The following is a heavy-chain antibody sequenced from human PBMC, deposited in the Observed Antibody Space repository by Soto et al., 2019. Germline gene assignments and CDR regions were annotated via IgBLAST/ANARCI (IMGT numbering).Heavy chain of an antibody. CDR1: GFTFSSYG. Sequence: QVQLVESGGGVGQPGRSLRLSCAASGFTFSSYGMHWVRQAPGKGLEWVAGISYDGSKKYYADSVKGRFTISRDNSKNTLYLQMNSLRAEDTAVYYCAKDKHIVVVTAPFDYWGQGTLVTVSS. V-gene: IGHV3-30*18. J-gene: IGHJ4*02. D-gene: IGHD2-21*02. CDR3: AKDKHIVVVTAPFDY. CDR2: ISYDGSKK.